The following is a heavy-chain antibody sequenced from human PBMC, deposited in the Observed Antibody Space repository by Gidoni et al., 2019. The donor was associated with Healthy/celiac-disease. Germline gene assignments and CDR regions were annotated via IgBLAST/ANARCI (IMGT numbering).Heavy chain of an antibody. CDR2: ISYDGSNK. D-gene: IGHD2-21*02. CDR3: AKAALVVTAIPWYFDL. Sequence: QVQLVASGGGVVQPGRSRRLSCSASGFTFSSYGMHWVSQAPGKGLEWVAVISYDGSNKYYADSVKGRFTISRDNSKNTLYLQMNSLRAEDTAVYYCAKAALVVTAIPWYFDLWGRGTLVTVSS. CDR1: GFTFSSYG. V-gene: IGHV3-30*18. J-gene: IGHJ2*01.